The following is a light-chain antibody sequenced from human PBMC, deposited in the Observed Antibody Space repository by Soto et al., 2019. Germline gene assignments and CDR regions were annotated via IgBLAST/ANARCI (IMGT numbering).Light chain of an antibody. J-gene: IGKJ5*01. V-gene: IGKV3-20*01. CDR1: QSVSSTY. CDR3: QHYNNWPIT. Sequence: EIVLTQSPATLALSPGERANLSCRASQSVSSTYLAWYQQKPGQAPRPLIYGASNRATGIPDRFSGSGSGTDFTLTISRLEPEDFAVYYCQHYNNWPITFGQGTRLEI. CDR2: GAS.